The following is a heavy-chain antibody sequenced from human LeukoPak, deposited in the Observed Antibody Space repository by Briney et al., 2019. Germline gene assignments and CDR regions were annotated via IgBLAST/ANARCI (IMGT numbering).Heavy chain of an antibody. CDR3: ARVHCSSTSCYTANWFDP. V-gene: IGHV6-1*01. Sequence: SQTLSLTCAISGDSVSRNSAAWNWIRQSPSRGLEWLGWTYYRSKWYNDYAVSVKSRITINPDTSKNQFALQLNSVTPEDTAVYYCARVHCSSTSCYTANWFDPWGQGTLVTVSS. D-gene: IGHD2-2*02. J-gene: IGHJ5*02. CDR2: TYYRSKWYN. CDR1: GDSVSRNSAA.